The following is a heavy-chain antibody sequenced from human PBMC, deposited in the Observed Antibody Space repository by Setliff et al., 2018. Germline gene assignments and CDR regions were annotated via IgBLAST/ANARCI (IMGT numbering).Heavy chain of an antibody. J-gene: IGHJ6*03. Sequence: SETLSLTCAVYGGSFSGYYWSWIRQPPGKGLEWIGEINHSGSTNYNPSLKSRVTISVDTPKNQFSLKLSSVTAADTAVYYCARAYSYYYYYMDVWGKGTTVTVSS. CDR2: INHSGST. D-gene: IGHD4-4*01. V-gene: IGHV4-34*01. CDR1: GGSFSGYY. CDR3: ARAYSYYYYYMDV.